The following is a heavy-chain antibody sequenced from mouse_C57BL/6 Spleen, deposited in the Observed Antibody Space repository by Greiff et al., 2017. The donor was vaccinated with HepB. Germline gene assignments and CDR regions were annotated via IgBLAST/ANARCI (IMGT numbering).Heavy chain of an antibody. CDR3: TRGYYGSSYETWFAY. J-gene: IGHJ3*01. D-gene: IGHD1-1*01. CDR2: IYPGDGDT. V-gene: IGHV1-80*01. CDR1: GYAFSSYW. Sequence: QVQLQQSGAELVKPGASVKISCKASGYAFSSYWMNWVKQRPGKGLEWIGQIYPGDGDTNYNGKFKGKATLTADKSSSTAYMQLSSLTSEDSAVYFCTRGYYGSSYETWFAYWGQGTLVTVSA.